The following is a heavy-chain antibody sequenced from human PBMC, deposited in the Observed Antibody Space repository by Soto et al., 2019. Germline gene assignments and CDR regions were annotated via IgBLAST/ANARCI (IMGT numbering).Heavy chain of an antibody. CDR1: GGSFSGYY. CDR3: ARVGMGYSGYDASAGGFDY. Sequence: SETLSLTCAVYGGSFSGYYWSWIRQPPGKGLEWIGEINHSGSTNYNPSLKSRVTISVDTSKNQFSLKLSSVTAADTAVYYCARVGMGYSGYDASAGGFDYWGQGTLVTVSS. CDR2: INHSGST. D-gene: IGHD5-12*01. J-gene: IGHJ4*02. V-gene: IGHV4-34*01.